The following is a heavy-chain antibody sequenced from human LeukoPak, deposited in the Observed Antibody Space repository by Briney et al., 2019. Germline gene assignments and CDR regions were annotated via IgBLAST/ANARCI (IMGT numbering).Heavy chain of an antibody. CDR1: GGSISSGSYY. D-gene: IGHD1-26*01. CDR2: IYYSGTT. V-gene: IGHV4-61*01. J-gene: IGHJ3*02. Sequence: PSQTLSLTCTVSGGSISSGSYYWNWIRQSPGKGLEWMGFIYYSGTTFYNPSLKSRVTISIDTPKNQISLKLSSVTAADTAVFYCARDRGELRRGIGAFDTWGQGTMVTVSS. CDR3: ARDRGELRRGIGAFDT.